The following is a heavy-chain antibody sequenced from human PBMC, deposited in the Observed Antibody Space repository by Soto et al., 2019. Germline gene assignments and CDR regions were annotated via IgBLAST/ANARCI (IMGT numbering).Heavy chain of an antibody. CDR2: SKNKPNSYTT. V-gene: IGHV3-72*01. CDR3: TRMRRYDSSGSRDALDI. Sequence: GGSLRLSCAASGFDLSDHYMDWVRQAPGKGLEWVGRSKNKPNSYTTENAASGRGRFTISRDDSKNSLYLQMNSLEIEDTAVYYCTRMRRYDSSGSRDALDIWGRGTMVTVSS. CDR1: GFDLSDHY. J-gene: IGHJ3*02. D-gene: IGHD3-22*01.